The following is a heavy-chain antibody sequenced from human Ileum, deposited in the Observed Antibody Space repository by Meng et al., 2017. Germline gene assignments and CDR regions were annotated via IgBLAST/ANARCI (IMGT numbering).Heavy chain of an antibody. CDR2: MNTDKGNT. CDR1: GYTFTTYG. D-gene: IGHD1-1*01. Sequence: QVPLVQSGAEVKKPGASVKGSCKASGYTFTTYGISWVRQAPGQGLEWMGWMNTDKGNTNYAQKFQGRVTMTRDTSTSTAYMELRSLRSDDTAVYYCAREGAYNGGDYWGQGTLVTVSS. CDR3: AREGAYNGGDY. J-gene: IGHJ4*02. V-gene: IGHV1-18*01.